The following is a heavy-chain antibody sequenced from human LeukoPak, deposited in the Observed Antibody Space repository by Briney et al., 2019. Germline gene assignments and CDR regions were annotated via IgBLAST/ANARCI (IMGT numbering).Heavy chain of an antibody. CDR3: ARQQDSSSWYGDFDY. Sequence: ASVKVSCKASGYTFTSYDINWVRQATGQGLEWMGWMNPNSGDTGYAQKFQGRVAITRNTSISTAYMELSSLRSEDTAVYYCARQQDSSSWYGDFDYWGQGTLVTVSS. CDR1: GYTFTSYD. V-gene: IGHV1-8*03. J-gene: IGHJ4*02. CDR2: MNPNSGDT. D-gene: IGHD6-13*01.